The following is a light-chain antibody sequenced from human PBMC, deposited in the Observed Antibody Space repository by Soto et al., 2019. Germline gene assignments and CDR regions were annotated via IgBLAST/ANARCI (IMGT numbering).Light chain of an antibody. CDR1: QGIRND. J-gene: IGKJ1*01. CDR2: AAS. CDR3: LQDYNYPWT. V-gene: IGKV1-6*01. Sequence: IQMPQSPSSLSASVGDRVTITCRASQGIRNDLGWYQQEPGKAPKLLIYAASSLESGVPSRFSGSGSGTDFTLTISSLQPEDFATYYCLQDYNYPWTFGQGTKVDI.